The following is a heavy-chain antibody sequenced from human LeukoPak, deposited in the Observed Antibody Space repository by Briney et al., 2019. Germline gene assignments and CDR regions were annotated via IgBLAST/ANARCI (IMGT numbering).Heavy chain of an antibody. CDR1: GFTFSSYW. J-gene: IGHJ4*02. CDR2: IKQDGSEK. V-gene: IGHV3-7*01. CDR3: ARGGKQQLVSGHFDY. Sequence: PGGSLRLSCAASGFTFSSYWMSWVRQAPGKGLEWVANIKQDGSEKYYVDSVKGRFTISRDNAKNSLYLQMNSLRAEDTAVYYCARGGKQQLVSGHFDYWGLGTLVTVSS. D-gene: IGHD6-13*01.